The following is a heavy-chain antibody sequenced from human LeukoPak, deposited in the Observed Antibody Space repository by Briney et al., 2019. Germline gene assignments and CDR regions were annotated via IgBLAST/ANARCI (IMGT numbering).Heavy chain of an antibody. CDR2: IYYSGST. CDR1: GAAITSTGYY. V-gene: IGHV4-31*03. D-gene: IGHD3-22*01. CDR3: ARHYFDDSSCYYPFDP. J-gene: IGHJ5*02. Sequence: PSETLSLTCTVSGAAITSTGYYWNWIRQHPGKGLEWMGSIYYSGSTYYNPSLKSRVTILVDRSKNQFSLKLSSLTSADTAVYYCARHYFDDSSCYYPFDPWGQGTLVTVSS.